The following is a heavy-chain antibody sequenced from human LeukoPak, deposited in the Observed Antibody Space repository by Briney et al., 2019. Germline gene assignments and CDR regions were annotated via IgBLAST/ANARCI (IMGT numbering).Heavy chain of an antibody. Sequence: GGSLRLSCAASGFTFDDYGMSWVRQAPGKGLEWVSGINWNGGSTGYADSVKGQFTISRDNAKNSLYLQMNSLRAEDTALYYCARAIGSYVSSYYYYMDVWGKGTTVTVSS. J-gene: IGHJ6*03. D-gene: IGHD1-26*01. CDR3: ARAIGSYVSSYYYYMDV. V-gene: IGHV3-20*04. CDR1: GFTFDDYG. CDR2: INWNGGST.